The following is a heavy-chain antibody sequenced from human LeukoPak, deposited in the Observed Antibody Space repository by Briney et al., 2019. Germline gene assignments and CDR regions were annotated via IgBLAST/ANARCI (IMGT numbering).Heavy chain of an antibody. V-gene: IGHV3-33*01. D-gene: IGHD3/OR15-3a*01. CDR3: ARLDFPYYFDY. CDR1: GFTFSSYG. CDR2: IWYGGSNK. Sequence: PTGRSLRLSCAASGFTFSSYGMHWVRQAPGKGLEWVAVIWYGGSNKYYADSVKGPFTISRDNSKNTLYLQMNSLRAEDTAVYYCARLDFPYYFDYWGQGTLVTVSS. J-gene: IGHJ4*02.